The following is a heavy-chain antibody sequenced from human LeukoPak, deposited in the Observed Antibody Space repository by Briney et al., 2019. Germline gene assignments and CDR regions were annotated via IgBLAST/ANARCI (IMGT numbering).Heavy chain of an antibody. CDR2: IYYSGST. J-gene: IGHJ4*02. D-gene: IGHD3-22*01. CDR3: ERAVTYYYDSSGYYRKYYFDY. V-gene: IGHV4-59*01. Sequence: SETLSLTCTVSGGSISSYYWSWIRQPPGKGLEWIGYIYYSGSTNYNPSLKSRVTISVDTSKNQFSLKLSSVTAADTAVYYCERAVTYYYDSSGYYRKYYFDYWGQGTLVTVSS. CDR1: GGSISSYY.